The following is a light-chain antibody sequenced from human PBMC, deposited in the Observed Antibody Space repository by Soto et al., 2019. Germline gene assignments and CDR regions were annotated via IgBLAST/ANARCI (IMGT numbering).Light chain of an antibody. V-gene: IGKV3-11*01. J-gene: IGKJ4*01. CDR3: QQRGHWPS. Sequence: EIVLTQSPATLSLSPGERATLSCRASQSLDNYLAWYQHKPGQAPRLLIYDASTRATDIPARFSSSGSGTDFTLIISSLEPEDFAVYYCQQRGHWPSFGGGTKVEIK. CDR2: DAS. CDR1: QSLDNY.